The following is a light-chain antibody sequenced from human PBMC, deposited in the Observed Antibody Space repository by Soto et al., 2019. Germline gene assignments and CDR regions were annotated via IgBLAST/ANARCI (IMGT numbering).Light chain of an antibody. J-gene: IGLJ2*01. CDR2: LNSDGSH. CDR3: QTWGTGIEV. Sequence: QLVLTQSPSASASLGASVKLTCTLSSGHSSYAIAWHQQQPGKAPRYLMKLNSDGSHSKGDRIPDRFSGSVSGAERYLTISSLQSEDEADYYYQTWGTGIEVFGGGTQLTVL. V-gene: IGLV4-69*01. CDR1: SGHSSYA.